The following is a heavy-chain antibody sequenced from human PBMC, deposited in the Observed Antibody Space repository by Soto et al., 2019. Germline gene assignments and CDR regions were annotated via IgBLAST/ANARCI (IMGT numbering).Heavy chain of an antibody. CDR1: GYTFTTLA. D-gene: IGHD2-21*01. CDR3: ASQYCGGYCSADY. V-gene: IGHV1-3*01. Sequence: ASVKVSCNXCGYTFTTLAMHLVLQAAGERLEWMVYINAGNGYAKYSQNFQGRVTITRDTLASTAYMELSSLRSEDTAVYYCASQYCGGYCSADYWGQGTLVTVSS. J-gene: IGHJ4*02. CDR2: INAGNGYA.